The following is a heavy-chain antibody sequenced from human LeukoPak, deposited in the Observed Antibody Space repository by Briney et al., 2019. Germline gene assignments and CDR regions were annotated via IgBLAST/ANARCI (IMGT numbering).Heavy chain of an antibody. Sequence: SETLSLTCTVSGGSISSYYWSWIRQPPGKGLEWIGYIYYSGSTNYNPSLKSRVTISVDTSKNQFSLKLSSVTAADTAVYYCARGHWYYRYWGQGTLVTVSS. V-gene: IGHV4-59*12. CDR3: ARGHWYYRY. J-gene: IGHJ4*02. D-gene: IGHD3-16*01. CDR1: GGSISSYY. CDR2: IYYSGST.